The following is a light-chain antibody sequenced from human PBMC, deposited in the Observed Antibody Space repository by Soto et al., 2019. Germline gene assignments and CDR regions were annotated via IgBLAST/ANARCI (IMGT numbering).Light chain of an antibody. J-gene: IGKJ5*01. V-gene: IGKV3-20*01. Sequence: EIVLTQSPGTLSLSPGERATLSCRASQSVSSSYLAWYQQKPGQAPRLLIYGASSRATGIPDRFSGSGSVTDFTLTISRLEPEDFAVYYCQQYGSSPLVTFGQGTRLAIK. CDR1: QSVSSSY. CDR2: GAS. CDR3: QQYGSSPLVT.